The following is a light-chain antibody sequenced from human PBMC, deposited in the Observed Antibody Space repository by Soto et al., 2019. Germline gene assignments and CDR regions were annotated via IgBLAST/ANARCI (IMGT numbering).Light chain of an antibody. Sequence: ELVLTQSPGTLSLSPGERPTLSCRASQSVSSSYLAWYQQKPGQAPRPLIYGASSRATGIPDRFSGRGSGTDFPLPISRLGPEDSAVYYCQQYGSSHRTFGQGTKVEIK. CDR2: GAS. V-gene: IGKV3-20*01. J-gene: IGKJ1*01. CDR3: QQYGSSHRT. CDR1: QSVSSSY.